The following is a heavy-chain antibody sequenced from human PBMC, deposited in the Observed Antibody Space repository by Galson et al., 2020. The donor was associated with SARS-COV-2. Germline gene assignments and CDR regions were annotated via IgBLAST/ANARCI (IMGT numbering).Heavy chain of an antibody. J-gene: IGHJ6*02. V-gene: IGHV3-30*04. CDR2: ISYDGSNK. Sequence: GGSLRLSCAASGFTFSSYAMHWVRQAPGKGLEWVAVISYDGSNKYYADSVKGRFTISRDNSKNTLYLQMNSLRAEDTAVYYCARATDHYYYYGMDVWGQGTTVTVSS. CDR1: GFTFSSYA. CDR3: ARATDHYYYYGMDV.